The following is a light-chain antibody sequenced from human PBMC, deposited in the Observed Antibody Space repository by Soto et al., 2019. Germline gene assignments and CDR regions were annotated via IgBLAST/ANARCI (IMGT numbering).Light chain of an antibody. CDR3: CSYAGSNNYV. CDR1: SSDVGSYNF. J-gene: IGLJ1*01. CDR2: EAN. V-gene: IGLV2-23*01. Sequence: QSVLTQPASVSGSPGQSITIPCTGTSSDVGSYNFVSWYQQHPGKAPKLMIYEANKRPSGVSNHFSGSKSGNTASLTISGLQAEDEADYYCCSYAGSNNYVFGTGTKLTVL.